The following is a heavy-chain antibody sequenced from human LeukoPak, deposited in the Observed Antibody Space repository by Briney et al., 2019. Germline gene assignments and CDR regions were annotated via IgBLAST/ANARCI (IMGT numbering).Heavy chain of an antibody. CDR2: MNPNSGNT. CDR1: GYTFTSYD. D-gene: IGHD3-22*01. V-gene: IGHV1-8*01. J-gene: IGHJ3*02. CDR3: ARGLAYYYDSSGYYYHDAFDI. Sequence: ASVKVSCKASGYTFTSYDINWVRQATGQGLEWMGWMNPNSGNTGYAQKFQGRATMTRNTSISTAYMELSSLRSEDTAVYYCARGLAYYYDSSGYYYHDAFDIWGQGTMVTVSS.